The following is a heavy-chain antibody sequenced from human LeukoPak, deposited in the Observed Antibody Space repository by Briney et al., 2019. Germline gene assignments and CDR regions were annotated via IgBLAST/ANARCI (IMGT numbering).Heavy chain of an antibody. D-gene: IGHD6-13*01. V-gene: IGHV4-34*01. CDR3: ASGGPTQAGFEAADYYYYMDV. CDR1: GGSFSGYY. Sequence: SETLSLTCAVYGGSFSGYYWSWIRQPPGKGLEGIGEINHSGSTNYNPSLKSRVTISVDTSKNQFSLKLSSVTAADTAVYYCASGGPTQAGFEAADYYYYMDVWGKGTTVTVSS. J-gene: IGHJ6*03. CDR2: INHSGST.